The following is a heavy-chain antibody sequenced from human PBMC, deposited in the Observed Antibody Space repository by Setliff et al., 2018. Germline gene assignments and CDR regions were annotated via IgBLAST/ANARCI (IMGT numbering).Heavy chain of an antibody. CDR2: AFHTGKT. CDR3: ARGGYNSRSGYSAYYYDY. Sequence: PSETLSLTCTVSGVSIRGFYCTWIRQSPKRGLEWLGYAFHTGKTDYNPSLMSLVIISIDMSRKQFSLKLSSVTAADTAMYFCARGGYNSRSGYSAYYYDYWGQGALVT. V-gene: IGHV4-59*03. D-gene: IGHD3-3*01. J-gene: IGHJ4*02. CDR1: GVSIRGFY.